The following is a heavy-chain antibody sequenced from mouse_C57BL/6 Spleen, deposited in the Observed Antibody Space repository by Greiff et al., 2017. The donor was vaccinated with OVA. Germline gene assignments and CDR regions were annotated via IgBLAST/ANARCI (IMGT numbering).Heavy chain of an antibody. CDR3: ASYYGSSHWYFDV. CDR2: IDPSDSYT. D-gene: IGHD1-1*01. J-gene: IGHJ1*03. Sequence: VQLQQPGAELVRPGTSVKLSCKASGYTFNSYWMHWVKQRPGQGLEWIGVIDPSDSYTNYNQKFKGKATLTVDTSSSTAYMQLSSLTSEDSAVYYCASYYGSSHWYFDVWGTGTTVTVSS. V-gene: IGHV1-59*01. CDR1: GYTFNSYW.